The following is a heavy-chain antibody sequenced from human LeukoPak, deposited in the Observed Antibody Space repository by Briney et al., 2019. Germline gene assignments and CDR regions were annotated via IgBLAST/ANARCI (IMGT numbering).Heavy chain of an antibody. CDR3: ARETEDYDFWSGFDY. CDR2: IFHGGTT. Sequence: SETLSLTCTVSGYSITSSYFWGWIRQPPGKGLEWIGSIFHGGTTYYNPSLKSRVTISVDTSKNQFSLKLSSVTAADTAVYYCARETEDYDFWSGFDYWGQGTLVTVSS. V-gene: IGHV4-38-2*02. J-gene: IGHJ4*02. CDR1: GYSITSSYF. D-gene: IGHD3-3*01.